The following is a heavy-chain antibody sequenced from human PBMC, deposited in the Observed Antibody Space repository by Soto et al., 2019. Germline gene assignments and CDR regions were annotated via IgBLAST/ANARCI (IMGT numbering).Heavy chain of an antibody. J-gene: IGHJ4*02. V-gene: IGHV4-39*02. CDR2: IYYSGST. CDR3: ARRYGYYFDY. Sequence: PSETLSLTCTVSGGSISSSSYYWGWIRQPPGKGLEWIGNIYYSGSTYYNPSLKSRVTISVDTSKNHFSLKLSSVTAADTAVYYCARRYGYYFDYWGQGTLVTVSS. D-gene: IGHD3-9*01. CDR1: GGSISSSSYY.